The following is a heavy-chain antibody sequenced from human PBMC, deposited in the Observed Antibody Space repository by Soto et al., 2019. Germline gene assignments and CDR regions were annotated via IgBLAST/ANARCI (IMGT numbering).Heavy chain of an antibody. CDR3: ARGAEMSTLTKWFDP. CDR2: ISRDGNAI. V-gene: IGHV3-11*01. J-gene: IGHJ5*02. Sequence: PGGSLRLSCAASGFTFSDYYMTWIRQAPGKGLEWLAYISRDGNAIFYADSVNGRFTISRDNAKNSLFLQMDDLRAEDTGMFFCARGAEMSTLTKWFDPWGQGTLVIVSS. D-gene: IGHD1-1*01. CDR1: GFTFSDYY.